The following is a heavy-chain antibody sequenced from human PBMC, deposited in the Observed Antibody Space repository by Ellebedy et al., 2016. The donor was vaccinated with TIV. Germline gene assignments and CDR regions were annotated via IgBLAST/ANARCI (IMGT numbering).Heavy chain of an antibody. CDR1: GGTFSSYA. CDR3: ARNRIVVVDRRQRNWFDP. CDR2: IIPIFGTA. D-gene: IGHD2-15*01. J-gene: IGHJ5*02. V-gene: IGHV1-69*13. Sequence: SVKVSCXASGGTFSSYAISWVRQAPGQGLEWMGGIIPIFGTANYAQKFQGRVTITADESTSTAYMELSSLRSEDTAVYYCARNRIVVVDRRQRNWFDPWGQGTLVTVSS.